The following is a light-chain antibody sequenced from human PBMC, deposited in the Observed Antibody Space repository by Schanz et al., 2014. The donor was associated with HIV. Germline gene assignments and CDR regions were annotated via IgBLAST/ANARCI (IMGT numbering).Light chain of an antibody. CDR3: QQYTTYAYT. J-gene: IGKJ2*01. CDR2: AAS. V-gene: IGKV1-9*01. CDR1: QIIGSD. Sequence: DIQMTQSPSTLSASVGDRVTITCRASQIIGSDLAWYQQKSGKAPKLLIYAASTLQSGVPSRFSGSGSGTEFTLTISSLQPEDFATYYCQQYTTYAYTFGQGTRVEIK.